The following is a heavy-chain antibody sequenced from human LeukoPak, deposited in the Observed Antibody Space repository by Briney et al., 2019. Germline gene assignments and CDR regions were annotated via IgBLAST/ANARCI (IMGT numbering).Heavy chain of an antibody. V-gene: IGHV4-34*01. J-gene: IGHJ5*02. CDR3: ARDWAVAGPHWFDP. Sequence: PSETLSLTCAVYGASFSGYYWSWIRQPPGQGLEWIAEINNSGTTNYNPSLKGRVTISVDTSKNQFSLRLSSVTAADTAVYYCARDWAVAGPHWFDPWGQGTLVTVSS. CDR1: GASFSGYY. D-gene: IGHD6-19*01. CDR2: INNSGTT.